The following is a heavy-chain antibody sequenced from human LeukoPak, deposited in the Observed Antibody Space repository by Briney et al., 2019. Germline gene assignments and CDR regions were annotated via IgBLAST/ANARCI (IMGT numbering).Heavy chain of an antibody. D-gene: IGHD3-3*01. J-gene: IGHJ5*02. CDR3: ARYDFWSGYHNWFDP. CDR2: IYYSGST. Sequence: SETLSLTCTVSGGSISSYYWSWIRQPPGKGLEWIGYIYYSGSTNYNPSLKSRVTISVDTSKNQFSLKLSSVTAADTAVYYCARYDFWSGYHNWFDPRGQGTLVTVSS. CDR1: GGSISSYY. V-gene: IGHV4-59*01.